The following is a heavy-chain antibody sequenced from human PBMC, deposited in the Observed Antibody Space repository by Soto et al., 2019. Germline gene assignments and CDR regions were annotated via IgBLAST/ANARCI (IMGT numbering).Heavy chain of an antibody. CDR3: ARDQEYYDILTGYYTTAHFDY. CDR2: ISSSSSYI. CDR1: GFTFSSYS. J-gene: IGHJ4*02. Sequence: GGSLRFSCAASGFTFSSYSMNWVRQAPGKGLEWVSSISSSSSYIYYADSVKGRFTISRDNAKNSLYLQMNSLRAEDTAVYYCARDQEYYDILTGYYTTAHFDYWGQGTLVTVSS. D-gene: IGHD3-9*01. V-gene: IGHV3-21*01.